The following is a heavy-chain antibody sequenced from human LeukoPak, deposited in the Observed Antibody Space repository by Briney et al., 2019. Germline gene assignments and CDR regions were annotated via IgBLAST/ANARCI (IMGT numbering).Heavy chain of an antibody. CDR2: IYYSGGT. D-gene: IGHD6-19*01. Sequence: SETLSLTCAVSTYSISSSNWWAWIRQPPGKGLEWIGYIYYSGGTYYNPSLKSRVTMSVDTSKNQFSLKLSSVTAADTAVYYCARFIAVSTYYFDYWGQGTLVTVSS. J-gene: IGHJ4*02. CDR3: ARFIAVSTYYFDY. CDR1: TYSISSSNW. V-gene: IGHV4-28*01.